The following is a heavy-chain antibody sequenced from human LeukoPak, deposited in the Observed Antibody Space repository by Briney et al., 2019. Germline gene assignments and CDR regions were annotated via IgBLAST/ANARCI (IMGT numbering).Heavy chain of an antibody. J-gene: IGHJ3*02. D-gene: IGHD3-3*01. Sequence: ASVKVSCKASGYTFTSYDINWVRQATGQGLEWMGWMNPNSGNTGYAQKFQGRVTITRNTSISTAYMELSSLRSEDTAVYYCARARVLRFFRGRAAFDIWGQGTMVTVSS. CDR3: ARARVLRFFRGRAAFDI. CDR2: MNPNSGNT. V-gene: IGHV1-8*03. CDR1: GYTFTSYD.